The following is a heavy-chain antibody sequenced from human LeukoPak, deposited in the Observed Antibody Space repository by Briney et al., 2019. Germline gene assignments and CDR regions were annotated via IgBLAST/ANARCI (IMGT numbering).Heavy chain of an antibody. Sequence: PGGSLRLSCAASGFTFSSYAMSWVRQAPGKGLEWVSAISGSGGSTYYADSVKGRFTISRDNSKNTLYLQMNSLRAEDTAVYYCAKRGIYDSSGYVYFQHWGQGTLVTVSS. J-gene: IGHJ1*01. CDR2: ISGSGGST. D-gene: IGHD3-22*01. CDR1: GFTFSSYA. CDR3: AKRGIYDSSGYVYFQH. V-gene: IGHV3-23*01.